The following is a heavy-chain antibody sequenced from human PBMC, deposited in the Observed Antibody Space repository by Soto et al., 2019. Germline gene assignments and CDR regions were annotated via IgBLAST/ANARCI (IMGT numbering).Heavy chain of an antibody. D-gene: IGHD3-9*01. Sequence: PXGSLRLSCAASRFTFSNYSLNWVRQAPGKGLEWVSTTTYGGDFTHYAESVKGRFTVSRDNSKNMLYLQMSSLRVEDTALYYCARDPSTGSADDWGRGTLVTVSS. CDR2: TTYGGDFT. CDR1: RFTFSNYS. CDR3: ARDPSTGSADD. J-gene: IGHJ4*02. V-gene: IGHV3-23*01.